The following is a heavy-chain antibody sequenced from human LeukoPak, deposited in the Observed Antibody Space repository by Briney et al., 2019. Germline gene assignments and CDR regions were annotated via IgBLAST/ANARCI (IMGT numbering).Heavy chain of an antibody. D-gene: IGHD1-14*01. Sequence: SETLSLTCTVSGGSISPYYWSWIRQPPGKGLEWIGYVSHSGSTNYHLSLGSRVTISVDTSKNQFSLKLTSVTAADTAVYFCARGGNYYYHGMDVWGQGTTVTVSS. V-gene: IGHV4-59*01. CDR2: VSHSGST. J-gene: IGHJ6*02. CDR1: GGSISPYY. CDR3: ARGGNYYYHGMDV.